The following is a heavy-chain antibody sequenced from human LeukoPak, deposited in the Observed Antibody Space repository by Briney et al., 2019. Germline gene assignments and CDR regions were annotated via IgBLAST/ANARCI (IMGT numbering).Heavy chain of an antibody. CDR2: INPNSGGT. D-gene: IGHD2-2*01. CDR3: ARGGQYCSSTSCPGNAFDI. Sequence: GASVKVSCKASGYTFTGYYMHWVRQAPGQGLEWMGWINPNSGGTNYAQKFQGRVTMTRDTSISTAYMELSRLRSDDTAVYYCARGGQYCSSTSCPGNAFDIWGQGTMVTVSS. CDR1: GYTFTGYY. J-gene: IGHJ3*02. V-gene: IGHV1-2*02.